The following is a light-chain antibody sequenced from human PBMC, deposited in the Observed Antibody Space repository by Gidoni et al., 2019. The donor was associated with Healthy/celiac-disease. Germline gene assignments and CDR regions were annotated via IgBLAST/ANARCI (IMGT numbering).Light chain of an antibody. J-gene: IGLJ2*01. CDR1: SNNIGSYA. Sequence: QSARTQEASVSGTVGQKVTLSWTGNSNNIGSYAVGWYQPLSHGAPKTVMFGNSPPSGIPDRFSGSQSGTTASLTLSGLQPEAEADYSCSTWDYSLSAVVFGGGTKLTVL. CDR3: STWDYSLSAVV. CDR2: GNS. V-gene: IGLV1-44*01.